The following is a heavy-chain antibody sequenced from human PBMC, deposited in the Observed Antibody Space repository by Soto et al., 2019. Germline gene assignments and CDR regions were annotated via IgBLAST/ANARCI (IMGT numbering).Heavy chain of an antibody. CDR3: ARVGPWVPYFYDSSPYTFENWWDP. Sequence: SETLSLTCAVSGYSISSGYYWGWLRQPPGKGLEWMGSIYHGGSTYYNPSLNSRVTLSIDMTNNHVSLILNSVTAADTAVYYCARVGPWVPYFYDSSPYTFENWWDPWGQGTRVTVSS. CDR1: GYSISSGYY. CDR2: IYHGGST. V-gene: IGHV4-38-2*01. J-gene: IGHJ5*02. D-gene: IGHD3-22*01.